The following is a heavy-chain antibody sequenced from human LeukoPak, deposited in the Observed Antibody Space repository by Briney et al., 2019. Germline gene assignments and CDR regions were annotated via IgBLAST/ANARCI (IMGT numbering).Heavy chain of an antibody. CDR3: ARVRELSLFSYYYYMDV. J-gene: IGHJ6*03. Sequence: SETLSLTCAVYGGSFSGYYWSWIRQPPGKGLEWIGEINHSGSTNYNPSLKSRVTISVDTSKNQFSLKLRSVTAADTAVYYCARVRELSLFSYYYYMDVWGKGTTVTVSS. CDR2: INHSGST. D-gene: IGHD3-16*02. V-gene: IGHV4-34*01. CDR1: GGSFSGYY.